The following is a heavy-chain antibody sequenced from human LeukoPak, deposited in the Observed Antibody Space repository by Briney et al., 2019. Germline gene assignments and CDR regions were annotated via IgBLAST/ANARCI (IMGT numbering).Heavy chain of an antibody. D-gene: IGHD6-13*01. V-gene: IGHV1-2*02. CDR2: INPNSGGT. CDR1: GYTFTGYY. CDR3: ATKKQQVTPIDY. J-gene: IGHJ4*02. Sequence: GASVKVSCKASGYTFTGYYIHWVRQAPGQGLEWMGWINPNSGGTKYEQKFQGRVTMTRDTPISTAYMELSRLRSDDTAVYYCATKKQQVTPIDYWGQGTLVTVSS.